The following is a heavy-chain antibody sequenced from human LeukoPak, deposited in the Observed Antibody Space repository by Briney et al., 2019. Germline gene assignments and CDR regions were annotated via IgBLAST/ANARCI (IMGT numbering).Heavy chain of an antibody. CDR2: IYYSGST. CDR1: GGSISSGGYY. V-gene: IGHV4-61*08. D-gene: IGHD1-26*01. CDR3: ARVVGATEGDSFDY. Sequence: PSETLSLTFTVSGGSISSGGYYWSWIRQPPGKGLEWIGYIYYSGSTNYSPSLKSRATISVDTSKNQFPLKLSSVTAADTAVYYCARVVGATEGDSFDYWGQGTLVTVSS. J-gene: IGHJ4*02.